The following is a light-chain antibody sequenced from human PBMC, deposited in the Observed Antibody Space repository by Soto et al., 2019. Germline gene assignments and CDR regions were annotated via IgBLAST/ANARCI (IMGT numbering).Light chain of an antibody. CDR3: TSYTAGGTI. CDR2: EVT. CDR1: ISDFGGYNY. V-gene: IGLV2-14*01. J-gene: IGLJ1*01. Sequence: QSALTQPASVSGSPGQSISISCTGTISDFGGYNYVSWYQQHPGKTPKLLIYEVTNRPSGVSSRFSASKSGNTASLTISGLQAEDEADYYCTSYTAGGTIFGTGTKVTVL.